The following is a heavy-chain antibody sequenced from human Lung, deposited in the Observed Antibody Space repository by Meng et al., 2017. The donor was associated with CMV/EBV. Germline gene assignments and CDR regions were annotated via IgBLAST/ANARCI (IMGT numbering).Heavy chain of an antibody. CDR2: ISWDGGST. CDR1: GFTFDDYA. D-gene: IGHD6-13*01. J-gene: IGHJ6*01. V-gene: IGHV3-43D*03. CDR3: AKEYIAAAGTDYYYGMDV. Sequence: GEXXTISCAASGFTFDDYAMHWVRQAPGKGLEWVSLISWDGGSTYYADSVKGRFTIPRDNSKNSLYLQMNSLRAEDTALYYCAKEYIAAAGTDYYYGMDVWXQGTTVTVSS.